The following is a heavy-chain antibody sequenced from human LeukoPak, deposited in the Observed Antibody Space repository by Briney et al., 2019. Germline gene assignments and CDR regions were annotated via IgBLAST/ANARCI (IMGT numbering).Heavy chain of an antibody. V-gene: IGHV1-2*02. J-gene: IGHJ4*02. CDR2: INPNSGGT. CDR1: GYTFTDYY. Sequence: WASVKVSCKAYGYTFTDYYMHWVRQAPGQGLEWMGWINPNSGGTNYAQKFQGRVTMTRDTSITTAYMELSRLRSDDTAVYYCAREGDIAVAGPLDYWGQGTLVTVSS. D-gene: IGHD6-19*01. CDR3: AREGDIAVAGPLDY.